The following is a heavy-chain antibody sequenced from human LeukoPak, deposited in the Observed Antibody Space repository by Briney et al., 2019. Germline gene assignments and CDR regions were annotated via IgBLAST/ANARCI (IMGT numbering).Heavy chain of an antibody. CDR1: GGSISSSRDH. CDR3: ARHVEIAVAGPIDY. CDR2: IYYSGST. D-gene: IGHD6-19*01. V-gene: IGHV4-39*01. J-gene: IGHJ4*02. Sequence: KPSETLSLTCTVSGGSISSSRDHWGWIRQPPGKGLEWIGSIYYSGSTYYNPSLKSRVTISVDTSKNQFSLKLSSVTAADTAVYYCARHVEIAVAGPIDYWGQGTLVTVSS.